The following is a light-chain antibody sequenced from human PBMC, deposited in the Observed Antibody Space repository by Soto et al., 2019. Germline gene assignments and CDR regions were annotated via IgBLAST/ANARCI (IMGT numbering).Light chain of an antibody. Sequence: EIGMTQSPATLYVSPGQRASLSCRASQSVSTTVAWYHQKPGQAPRLLIYGASSRATGIPDRFSGSGSGTDFTLTISRLEPEAFAVYFCQQYGSSPTTFGQGTKVDI. J-gene: IGKJ1*01. CDR2: GAS. V-gene: IGKV3-20*01. CDR3: QQYGSSPTT. CDR1: QSVSTT.